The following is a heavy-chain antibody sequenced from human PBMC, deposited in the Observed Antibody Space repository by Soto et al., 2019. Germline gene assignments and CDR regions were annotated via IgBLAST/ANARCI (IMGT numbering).Heavy chain of an antibody. J-gene: IGHJ3*01. CDR1: GYTFSTYG. Sequence: ASVKVSCKASGYTFSTYGITWVRQAPGQGLEWMGGKNPIKGDTNSAAIFQEIVTMTNDTSTRTAYMVLRSLKADDTAVYYCAGVKVPAAILGAFDLWGQGTLVTVSS. D-gene: IGHD2-2*02. CDR2: KNPIKGDT. V-gene: IGHV1-18*01. CDR3: AGVKVPAAILGAFDL.